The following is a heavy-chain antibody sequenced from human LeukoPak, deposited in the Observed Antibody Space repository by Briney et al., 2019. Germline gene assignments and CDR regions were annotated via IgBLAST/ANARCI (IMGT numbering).Heavy chain of an antibody. CDR2: IIPILGIA. Sequence: GASVKVSCKASGGTFSSYAISWVRQAPGQGLEWMGRIIPILGIASYAQKFQGRVTITADKSTSTAYMELSSLRSDDTAVYYCARVQELLLKSAFDIWGQGTMVTVSS. J-gene: IGHJ3*02. D-gene: IGHD1-26*01. CDR3: ARVQELLLKSAFDI. V-gene: IGHV1-69*04. CDR1: GGTFSSYA.